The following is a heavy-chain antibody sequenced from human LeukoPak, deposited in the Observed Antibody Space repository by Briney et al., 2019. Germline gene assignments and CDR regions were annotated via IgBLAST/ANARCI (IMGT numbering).Heavy chain of an antibody. CDR3: ARVASYGENWFGP. Sequence: SETLSLTCTVSGGSISSYYWSWIRQPPGKGLEWIGYIYYSGSTNYNPSLKSRVTISVDTSKNQFSLKLSSVTAADTAVYYCARVASYGENWFGPWGQGTLVTVSS. CDR2: IYYSGST. D-gene: IGHD3-10*01. CDR1: GGSISSYY. J-gene: IGHJ5*02. V-gene: IGHV4-59*01.